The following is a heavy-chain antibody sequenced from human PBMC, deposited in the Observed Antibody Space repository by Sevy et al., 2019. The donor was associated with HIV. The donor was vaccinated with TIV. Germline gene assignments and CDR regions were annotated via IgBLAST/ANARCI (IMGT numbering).Heavy chain of an antibody. CDR2: IYKDGSEK. J-gene: IGHJ6*02. V-gene: IGHV3-7*01. D-gene: IGHD4-17*01. CDR3: AREGSYGDYMLSYYYGMDV. CDR1: GFSFRSYW. Sequence: GGSLRLSCAASGFSFRSYWMTWVRQAPGKGLEWVASIYKDGSEKYYMDSVKGRLTLSKDNAKNSLFLQMNSLRVEDTAIHYCAREGSYGDYMLSYYYGMDVWGQGTTVTVSS.